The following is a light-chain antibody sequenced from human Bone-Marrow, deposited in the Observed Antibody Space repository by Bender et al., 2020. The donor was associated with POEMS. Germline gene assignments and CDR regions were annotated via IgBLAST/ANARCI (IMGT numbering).Light chain of an antibody. CDR3: AVWDDSLNGWV. Sequence: QSVLTQPPSASGTPGQRVTISCSGGSSNIGAHAVNWYQHLPGTAPKLLIYSSHRRPSEVPDRFSGSRSGASASLAIGGRQSEDEAGYYCAVWDDSLNGWVFGGGTKLTVL. CDR2: SSH. V-gene: IGLV1-44*01. J-gene: IGLJ3*02. CDR1: SSNIGAHA.